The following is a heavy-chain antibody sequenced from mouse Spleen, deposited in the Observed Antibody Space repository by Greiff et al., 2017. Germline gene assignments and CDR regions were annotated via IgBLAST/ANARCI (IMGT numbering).Heavy chain of an antibody. V-gene: IGHV1-82*01. J-gene: IGHJ4*01. CDR3: ARSITTRNAMDY. Sequence: LVESGPELVKPGASVKISCKASGYAFSSSWMNWVKQRPGKGLEWIGRIYPGDGDTNYNGKFKGKATLTADKSSSTAYMQLSSLTSEDSAVYFCARSITTRNAMDYWGQGTSVTVSS. CDR2: IYPGDGDT. D-gene: IGHD2-4*01. CDR1: GYAFSSSW.